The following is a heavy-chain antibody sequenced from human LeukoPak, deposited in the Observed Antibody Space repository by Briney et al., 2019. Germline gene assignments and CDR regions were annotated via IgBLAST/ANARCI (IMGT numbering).Heavy chain of an antibody. D-gene: IGHD1-26*01. CDR1: GGSISSSSYY. CDR2: VYYTGAS. V-gene: IGHV4-39*07. J-gene: IGHJ4*02. Sequence: PSETLSLTCTVSGGSISSSSYYWGWIRQPPGKGLEWIGSVYYTGASYYNPSLKTRVTTSIDTSKNQFSLQMNSVTAADTAVYYCARDIGGGASDYWGQGTLVTVSS. CDR3: ARDIGGGASDY.